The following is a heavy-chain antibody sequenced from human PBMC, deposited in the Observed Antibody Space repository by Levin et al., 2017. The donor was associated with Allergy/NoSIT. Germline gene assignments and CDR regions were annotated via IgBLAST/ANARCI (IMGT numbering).Heavy chain of an antibody. CDR3: ARLKRYSGSYFYYFDY. V-gene: IGHV4-39*01. Sequence: GSLRLSCTVSGGSISSSSYYWGWIRQPPGKGLEWIGSIYYSGSTYYNPSLKSRVTISVDTSKNQFSLKLSSVTAADTAVYYCARLKRYSGSYFYYFDYWGQGTLVTVSS. D-gene: IGHD1-26*01. CDR1: GGSISSSSYY. J-gene: IGHJ4*02. CDR2: IYYSGST.